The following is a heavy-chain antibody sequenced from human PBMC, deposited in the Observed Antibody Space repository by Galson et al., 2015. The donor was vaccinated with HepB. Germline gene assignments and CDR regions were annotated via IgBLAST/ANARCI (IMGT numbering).Heavy chain of an antibody. Sequence: SLRLSCAASGFTFSNAWMSWVRQAPGKGLEWVGRIKSKTDGGTTDYAAPVKGRFTISRDDSKNTLYLQMNSLKTEDTAVYYCTTPLAARRLYSYWGQGTLVTVSS. D-gene: IGHD6-6*01. J-gene: IGHJ4*02. CDR2: IKSKTDGGTT. V-gene: IGHV3-15*01. CDR1: GFTFSNAW. CDR3: TTPLAARRLYSY.